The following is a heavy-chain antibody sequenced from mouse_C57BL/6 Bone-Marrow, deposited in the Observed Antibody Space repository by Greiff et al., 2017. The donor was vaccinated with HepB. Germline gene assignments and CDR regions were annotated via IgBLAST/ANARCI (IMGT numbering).Heavy chain of an antibody. CDR3: ARGRGYGYYFDY. CDR1: GFTFSDYY. Sequence: EVMLVESEGGLVQPGSSMKLSCTASGFTFSDYYMAWVRQVPEKGLEWVANINYDGSSTYYLDSLKSRFIISRDNAKNILYLQMSSLKSEDTATYYCARGRGYGYYFDYWGQGTTLTVSS. CDR2: INYDGSST. V-gene: IGHV5-16*01. D-gene: IGHD1-1*01. J-gene: IGHJ2*01.